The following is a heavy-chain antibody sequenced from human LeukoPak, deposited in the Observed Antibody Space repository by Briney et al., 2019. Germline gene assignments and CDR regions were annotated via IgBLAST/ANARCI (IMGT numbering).Heavy chain of an antibody. J-gene: IGHJ4*02. V-gene: IGHV3-9*03. Sequence: GGSLRLCCAASGFTFDDYAMHWVRQAPGKGLEWVSGISWNSGSIGYADSVKGRFTISRDNAKNSLYLQMNSLRAEDMALYYCAKDRGSSSWFYFDYWGQGTLVTVSS. CDR1: GFTFDDYA. CDR3: AKDRGSSSWFYFDY. D-gene: IGHD6-13*01. CDR2: ISWNSGSI.